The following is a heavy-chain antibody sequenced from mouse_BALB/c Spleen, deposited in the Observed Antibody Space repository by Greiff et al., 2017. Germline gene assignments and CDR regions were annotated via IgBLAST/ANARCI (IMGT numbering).Heavy chain of an antibody. V-gene: IGHV1S34*01. CDR2: ISCYNGAT. CDR1: GYSFTGYY. CDR3: ARSGPYGNYLPSYAMDY. J-gene: IGHJ4*01. Sequence: LVKTGASVKISCKASGYSFTGYYMHWVKQSHGKSLEWIGYISCYNGATSYNQKFKGKATFTVDTSSSTAYMQFNSLTSEDSAVYYCARSGPYGNYLPSYAMDYWGQGTSVTVSS. D-gene: IGHD2-1*01.